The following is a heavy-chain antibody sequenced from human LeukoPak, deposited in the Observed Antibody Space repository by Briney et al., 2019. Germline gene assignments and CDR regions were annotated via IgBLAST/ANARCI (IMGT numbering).Heavy chain of an antibody. Sequence: PGGSLRLSCAASGFTVSSNYMSWIRQAPGKGLEWVSSISSSGITICYADSVKGRFTISRDNAKNSLYLQMNSLRAEDTAVYYCARGPDYWGQGTLVTVSS. CDR2: ISSSGITI. CDR1: GFTVSSNY. CDR3: ARGPDY. J-gene: IGHJ4*02. V-gene: IGHV3-11*04.